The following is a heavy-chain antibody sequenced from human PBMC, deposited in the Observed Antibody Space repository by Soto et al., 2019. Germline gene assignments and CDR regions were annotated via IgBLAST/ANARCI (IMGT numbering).Heavy chain of an antibody. V-gene: IGHV3-74*01. CDR2: IKFDESTT. CDR3: ARGIRNYYGVDV. Sequence: EVQVVESGGGLIQPGGSLRLSCVASGFTFNIYWMRWVRQAPGKGLVWVSRIKFDESTTSYADSVKGRFTISRDNAKNTVFLQMNSLRADDTGVYYCARGIRNYYGVDVWGQGTTVTVSS. J-gene: IGHJ6*02. D-gene: IGHD5-18*01. CDR1: GFTFNIYW.